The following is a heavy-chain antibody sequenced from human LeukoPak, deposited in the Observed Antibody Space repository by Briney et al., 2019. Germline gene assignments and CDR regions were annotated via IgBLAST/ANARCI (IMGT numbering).Heavy chain of an antibody. Sequence: PGGSLRLSCAASGFTFSNYAMSWVRQAPGKGLGGVSGISAGGGNTFYADSVKGRFTISRDNSRNTLYLQMNSLRAEDTAVYYCAKRPASILTYDYWGQGTLVTVSS. CDR3: AKRPASILTYDY. CDR1: GFTFSNYA. CDR2: ISAGGGNT. V-gene: IGHV3-23*01. D-gene: IGHD3-16*01. J-gene: IGHJ4*02.